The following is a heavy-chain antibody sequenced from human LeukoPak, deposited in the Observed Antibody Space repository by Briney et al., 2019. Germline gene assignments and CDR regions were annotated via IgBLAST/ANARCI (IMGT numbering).Heavy chain of an antibody. CDR3: ARSAPYCSGGSCYHY. Sequence: SETLSLTCAVSGYSVSSGFFWGWIRQPPGKGLEWIGSIYHSGSTYYNPSLKSRVTISVDTSKNQFSLKLSSVTAAGTAVYYCARSAPYCSGGSCYHYWGQGTLVTVSS. CDR2: IYHSGST. V-gene: IGHV4-38-2*01. J-gene: IGHJ4*02. CDR1: GYSVSSGFF. D-gene: IGHD2-15*01.